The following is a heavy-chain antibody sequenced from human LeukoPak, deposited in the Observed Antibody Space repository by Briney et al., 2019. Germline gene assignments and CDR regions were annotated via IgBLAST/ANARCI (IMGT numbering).Heavy chain of an antibody. D-gene: IGHD2-15*01. Sequence: GRSLRLSCAASGFTFSSYGMHGVRQDPGKGLGGVAVISYDGSNKYYADSVKGRFSISRDNSKNTLDLQMNSLRAEDTAVYYCVKDQGCSGGSCYYGMDVWGKGTTVTVSS. CDR3: VKDQGCSGGSCYYGMDV. J-gene: IGHJ6*04. V-gene: IGHV3-30*18. CDR2: ISYDGSNK. CDR1: GFTFSSYG.